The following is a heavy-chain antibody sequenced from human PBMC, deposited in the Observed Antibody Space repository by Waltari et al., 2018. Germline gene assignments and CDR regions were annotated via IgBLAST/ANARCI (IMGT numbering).Heavy chain of an antibody. CDR1: GGPIYINNW. D-gene: IGHD6-19*01. Sequence: QVQLQESGPGLVKPLGTLSLTCAVSGGPIYINNWWSWVRQAPGKGLDWIGEIYHTGSTNYNPALKSRVTISVDKSRNHFSLNLTSVTVADTALYYCASRAVAGNNFDYWGQGRLVTVSS. CDR2: IYHTGST. CDR3: ASRAVAGNNFDY. V-gene: IGHV4-4*02. J-gene: IGHJ4*02.